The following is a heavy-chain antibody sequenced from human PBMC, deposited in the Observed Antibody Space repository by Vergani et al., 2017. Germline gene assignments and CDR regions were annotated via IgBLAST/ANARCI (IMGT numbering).Heavy chain of an antibody. V-gene: IGHV3-73*01. Sequence: EVQLVESGGGLVQPGGSLKLSCAASGFTFSGSAMHWVRQASGKGLEWVGRIRSKANSYATAYAASVKGRFTISRDNAKNSLYLQMNSLRAEDTAVYYCARRPGTWGYMDVWGKGTTVTVSS. CDR1: GFTFSGSA. D-gene: IGHD3-16*01. J-gene: IGHJ6*03. CDR2: IRSKANSYAT. CDR3: ARRPGTWGYMDV.